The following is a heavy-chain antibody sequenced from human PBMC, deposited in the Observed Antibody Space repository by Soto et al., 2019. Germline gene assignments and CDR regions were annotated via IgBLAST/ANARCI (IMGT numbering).Heavy chain of an antibody. Sequence: ASVKVSCKASGGTFSSYAISWVRQAPGQGLEWMGGIIPIFGTANYAQKFQGRVTITADESTSTAYMELSSLRSEDTAVYYCASSVSVVAATLYYGMDVWGQGTTVTVSS. CDR2: IIPIFGTA. CDR1: GGTFSSYA. J-gene: IGHJ6*02. CDR3: ASSVSVVAATLYYGMDV. V-gene: IGHV1-69*13. D-gene: IGHD2-15*01.